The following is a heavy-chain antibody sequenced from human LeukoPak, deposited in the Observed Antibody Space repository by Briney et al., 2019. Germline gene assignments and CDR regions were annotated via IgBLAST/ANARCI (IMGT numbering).Heavy chain of an antibody. CDR3: ARHLRLWQNWFDP. CDR2: IYPGDSDT. J-gene: IGHJ5*02. Sequence: GESLNISCKGSGYSFTNYWIGWVRQMPGKGPEWMGIIYPGDSDTRYSPSFQGQVTISADKSISTAYLQWSSLKASDTAMYYCARHLRLWQNWFDPWGQGTLVTVSS. D-gene: IGHD5-18*01. CDR1: GYSFTNYW. V-gene: IGHV5-51*01.